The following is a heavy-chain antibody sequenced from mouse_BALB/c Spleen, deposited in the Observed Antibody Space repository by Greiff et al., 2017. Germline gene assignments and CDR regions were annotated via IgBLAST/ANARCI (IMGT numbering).Heavy chain of an antibody. J-gene: IGHJ4*01. CDR2: ISSGSSTI. CDR3: ARNATVVAPAMDY. D-gene: IGHD1-1*01. V-gene: IGHV5-17*02. Sequence: EVNLVESGGGLVQPGGSRKLSCAASGFTFSSFGMHWVRQAPEKGLEWVAYISSGSSTIYYADTVKGRFTISRDNPKNTLFLQMTSLRSEDTAMYYCARNATVVAPAMDYWGQGTSVTVSS. CDR1: GFTFSSFG.